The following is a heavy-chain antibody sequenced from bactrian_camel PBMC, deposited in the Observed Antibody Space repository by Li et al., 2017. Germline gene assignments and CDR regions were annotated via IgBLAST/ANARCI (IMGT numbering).Heavy chain of an antibody. V-gene: IGHV3-3*01. CDR2: IRRSGGET. Sequence: VESGGGSVQAGGSLRLSCVVSGHSRGSNCVGWYRLPPGRAPAEREGIAAIRRSGGETWYAGSVKGRFAISQDSARNTVYLQMNSLKPEDTAMYYCTKDRSYGTRNWVQSTRGQGTQVTVS. J-gene: IGHJ4*01. CDR3: TKDRSYGTRNWVQST. CDR1: GHSRGSNC. D-gene: IGHD3*01.